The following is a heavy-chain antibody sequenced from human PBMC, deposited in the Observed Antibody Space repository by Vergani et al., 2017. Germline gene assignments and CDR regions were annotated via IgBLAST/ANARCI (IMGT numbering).Heavy chain of an antibody. D-gene: IGHD6-19*01. CDR2: INHSGST. V-gene: IGHV4-34*01. J-gene: IGHJ6*03. CDR1: GGSFSGYY. Sequence: QVQLQQWGAGLLKPSETLSLTCAVYGGSFSGYYWSWIRQPPGKGLEWIGEINHSGSTNYNPSLKSRVTISVDTSKNQFSLKLSSVTAADTAVYYCARQDSSGWNNLNYYYYYMDVWGKGTTVTVSS. CDR3: ARQDSSGWNNLNYYYYYMDV.